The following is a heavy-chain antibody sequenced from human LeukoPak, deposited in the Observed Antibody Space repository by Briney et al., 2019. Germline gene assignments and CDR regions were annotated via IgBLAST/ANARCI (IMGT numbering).Heavy chain of an antibody. CDR3: ARDRLYYYDSSGKFDY. CDR2: ISSSSSTI. CDR1: GFTFNTYG. Sequence: PGGSLRLSCAASGFTFNTYGMSWVRQAPGKGLEWVSYISSSSSTIYYADSVKGRFTISRDNAKNSLYLQMNSLRAEDTAVYYCARDRLYYYDSSGKFDYWGQGTLVTVSS. V-gene: IGHV3-48*01. J-gene: IGHJ4*02. D-gene: IGHD3-22*01.